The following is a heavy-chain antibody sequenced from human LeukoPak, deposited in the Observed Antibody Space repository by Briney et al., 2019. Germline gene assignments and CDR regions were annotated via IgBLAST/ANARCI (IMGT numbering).Heavy chain of an antibody. Sequence: SGTLSLTCAVSGGSVSSGSYYWSWIRQPPGKGLEWIGYIYYSGSTNYNPSLKSRVTISVDTSKNQFSLKLSSVTAADTAVYYCARELGRRDGYNDALDYWGQGTLVTVSS. D-gene: IGHD5-24*01. CDR3: ARELGRRDGYNDALDY. V-gene: IGHV4-61*01. CDR2: IYYSGST. CDR1: GGSVSSGSYY. J-gene: IGHJ4*02.